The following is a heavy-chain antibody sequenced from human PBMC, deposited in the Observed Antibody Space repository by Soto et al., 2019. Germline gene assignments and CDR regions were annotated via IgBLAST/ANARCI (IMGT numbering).Heavy chain of an antibody. Sequence: PSETLSLTCAVYGGSFSGYYWSWIRQPPGKGLEWIGEINRSGSTNYNPSLKSRVTISVDTSKNQFSLKLSSVTAADTAVYYCARGRRSGSYYNYYYYYGMDVWGQGTTVTVSS. CDR1: GGSFSGYY. CDR3: ARGRRSGSYYNYYYYYGMDV. D-gene: IGHD3-10*01. CDR2: INRSGST. V-gene: IGHV4-34*01. J-gene: IGHJ6*02.